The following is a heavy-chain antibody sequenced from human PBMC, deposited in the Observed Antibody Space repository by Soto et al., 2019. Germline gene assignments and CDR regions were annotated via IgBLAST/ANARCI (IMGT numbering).Heavy chain of an antibody. V-gene: IGHV3-33*01. CDR3: ARDQGYYYGSGSQDY. D-gene: IGHD3-10*01. J-gene: IGHJ4*02. CDR1: GFTFSSYG. Sequence: QVQLVESGGGVVQPGRSLRLSCAASGFTFSSYGMHWVRQAPGKGLEWVAVIWYDGSNKYYADSVKGRFTISRDNSKNTVYRQMNSLRAEDTAVYYCARDQGYYYGSGSQDYWGQGTLVTVSS. CDR2: IWYDGSNK.